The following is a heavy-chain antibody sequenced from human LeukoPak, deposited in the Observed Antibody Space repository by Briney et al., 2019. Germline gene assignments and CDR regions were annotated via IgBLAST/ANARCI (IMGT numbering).Heavy chain of an antibody. CDR1: GFTFSSYA. J-gene: IGHJ4*02. Sequence: GGSLRLSCAASGFTFSSYAMSWVRQIPGKGLEWVSGINGNGGSTNYADSVKGRFTISRDNSKNTLYLQMNSLRAEDTAVYYCARRSGIAVAGAFDYWGQGTLVTVSS. CDR2: INGNGGST. CDR3: ARRSGIAVAGAFDY. D-gene: IGHD6-19*01. V-gene: IGHV3-23*01.